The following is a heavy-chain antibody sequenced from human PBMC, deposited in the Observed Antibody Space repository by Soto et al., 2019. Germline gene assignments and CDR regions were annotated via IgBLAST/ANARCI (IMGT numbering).Heavy chain of an antibody. CDR1: GGSISSSSYY. CDR2: IYYSGST. CDR3: SRHILDDIHRQIALPYFDY. D-gene: IGHD3-9*01. V-gene: IGHV4-39*01. J-gene: IGHJ4*02. Sequence: SETLSLTCTVSGGSISSSSYYWGWIRQPPGKGLEWIGSIYYSGSTYYNPSLKSRVTISVDTSKNQFSLKLSSVTAADTAVYYCSRHILDDIHRQIALPYFDYWGQGTLVTVSS.